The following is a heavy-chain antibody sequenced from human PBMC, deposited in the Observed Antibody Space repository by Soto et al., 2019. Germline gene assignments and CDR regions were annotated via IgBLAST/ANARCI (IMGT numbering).Heavy chain of an antibody. D-gene: IGHD3-22*01. Sequence: QVHLVESGGGVVQPGGSLRLSCVASGFTFSSHTMHWVRQAPGKGLEWVTFIYPDGNGKYYTDSVKGRFTTSRDNSKKTMYLQMNSLRVEDTSVYYCARDGERWSDCDLGYWCQGVLVSVSS. CDR3: ARDGERWSDCDLGY. CDR2: IYPDGNGK. V-gene: IGHV3-30-3*01. J-gene: IGHJ4*02. CDR1: GFTFSSHT.